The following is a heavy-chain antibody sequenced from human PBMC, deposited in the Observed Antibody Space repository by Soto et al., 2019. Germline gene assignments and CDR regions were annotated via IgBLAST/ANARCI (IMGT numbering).Heavy chain of an antibody. J-gene: IGHJ6*03. D-gene: IGHD3-3*01. CDR2: IYYSGSN. V-gene: IGHV4-39*01. CDR3: GRQPFGVVSFYYSYMDV. CDR1: GGPISSSSYY. Sequence: QLQLQESGPGLVKPSETLSLTCTVSGGPISSSSYYWGWIRQSPGKGLEWIGSIYYSGSNHSNPSLKSQVVVSVDTSKKQFSLKLSSVTAADTAIYFRGRQPFGVVSFYYSYMDVWGKVHTVTVSS.